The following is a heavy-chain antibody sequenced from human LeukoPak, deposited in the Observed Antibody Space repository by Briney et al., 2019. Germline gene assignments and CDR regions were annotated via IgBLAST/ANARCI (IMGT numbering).Heavy chain of an antibody. J-gene: IGHJ3*02. CDR3: ARDSRIGDDFWSGYYTYDAFDI. D-gene: IGHD3-3*01. CDR2: ISSSSSYI. Sequence: GGSLRLSCAASGFTFSSYSMNWVRQAPGKGLEWVSSISSSSSYIYYADSVKGRFTISRDNAKNSLYLQMNSLRAEDTAVYYCARDSRIGDDFWSGYYTYDAFDIWGQGTMVTVSS. V-gene: IGHV3-21*01. CDR1: GFTFSSYS.